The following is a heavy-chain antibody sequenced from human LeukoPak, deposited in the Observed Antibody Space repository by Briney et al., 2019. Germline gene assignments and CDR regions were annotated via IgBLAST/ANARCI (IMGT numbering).Heavy chain of an antibody. CDR3: ARADSSGWTGIGYFDY. CDR2: INPNSGGT. V-gene: IGHV1-2*02. D-gene: IGHD6-19*01. Sequence: ASVKVSCKASGYTFTGYYMHWVRQAPGQGLEWMGWINPNSGGTNYAQKFQGRVTMTRDTSISTAYMELSRLRSDDTAVYYCARADSSGWTGIGYFDYWGQGTLVTASS. J-gene: IGHJ4*02. CDR1: GYTFTGYY.